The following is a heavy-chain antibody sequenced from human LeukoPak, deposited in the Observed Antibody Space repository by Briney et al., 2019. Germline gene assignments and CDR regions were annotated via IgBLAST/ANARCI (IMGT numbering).Heavy chain of an antibody. CDR1: GGSISSDY. D-gene: IGHD4-11*01. CDR2: IYYSGRT. J-gene: IGHJ4*02. Sequence: SETLSLTCTVSGGSISSDYWSWIRQPPGKGLEWIGYIYYSGRTYYNPSLKSRITISVDTSRNQFSLKLSSVTAADTAVYYCVRGFYSPHYWGQGTLVSVSS. V-gene: IGHV4-59*01. CDR3: VRGFYSPHY.